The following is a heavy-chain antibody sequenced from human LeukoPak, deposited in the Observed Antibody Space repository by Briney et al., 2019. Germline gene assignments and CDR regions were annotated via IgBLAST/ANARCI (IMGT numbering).Heavy chain of an antibody. D-gene: IGHD3-16*01. CDR2: MGIVGDT. J-gene: IGHJ4*02. V-gene: IGHV3-13*01. CDR3: VRSQGGNAEFDY. CDR1: GFTLSNYD. Sequence: GGSLRLSCAASGFTLSNYDMHWVRQATGKGLEWVSRMGIVGDTYYSGSVKGRFTVSRENAKNSLNLQMNSLRAGDTALYYCVRSQGGNAEFDYWGQGTLVTVSS.